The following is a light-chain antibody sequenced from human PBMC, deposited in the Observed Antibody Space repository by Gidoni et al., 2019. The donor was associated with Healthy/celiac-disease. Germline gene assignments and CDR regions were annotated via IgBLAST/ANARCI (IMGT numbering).Light chain of an antibody. V-gene: IGKV1-12*01. Sequence: DIQMTQSPSSVSASVGDRVTIPWRASQGISSWLAWYQKKPGKAPNLLIYAASSLQSGVPARFSGSGSGTDFTLTISSLQPEDFATYYCQQADSFPPTFGGGTKVEIK. CDR1: QGISSW. CDR3: QQADSFPPT. CDR2: AAS. J-gene: IGKJ4*02.